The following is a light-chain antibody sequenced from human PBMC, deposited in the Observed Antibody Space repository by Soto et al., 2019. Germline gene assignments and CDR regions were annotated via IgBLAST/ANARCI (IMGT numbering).Light chain of an antibody. CDR3: GTWDSSLSAVV. CDR1: SSNIGNNY. CDR2: DNN. Sequence: QSELTQPPSLSAAPGQKVTISCSGSSSNIGNNYVSWYQQLPGTAPKLLIYDNNKRPSGIPDRFSGSKSGTSATLGITGLQTGDEADYYCGTWDSSLSAVVFGGGTKVTVL. J-gene: IGLJ2*01. V-gene: IGLV1-51*01.